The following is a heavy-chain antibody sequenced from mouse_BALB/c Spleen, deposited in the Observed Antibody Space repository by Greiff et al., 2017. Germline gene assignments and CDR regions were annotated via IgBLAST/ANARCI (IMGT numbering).Heavy chain of an antibody. V-gene: IGHV5-12-2*01. Sequence: EVKLVESGGGLVQPGGSLKLSCAASGFTFSSYTMSWVRQTPEKRLEWVAYISNGGGSTYYPDTVKGRFTISRDNAKNTLYLQMSSLKSEDTAMYYCARHGYPYYAMDYWGQGTSVTVSS. D-gene: IGHD2-14*01. J-gene: IGHJ4*01. CDR1: GFTFSSYT. CDR2: ISNGGGST. CDR3: ARHGYPYYAMDY.